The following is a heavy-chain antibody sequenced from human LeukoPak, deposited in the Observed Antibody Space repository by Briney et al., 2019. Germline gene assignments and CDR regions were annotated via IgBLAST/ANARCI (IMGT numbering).Heavy chain of an antibody. J-gene: IGHJ2*01. CDR1: GFTFSSYS. Sequence: PGGSLRLSCAASGFTFSSYSMNWVRQAPGKGLEWVSYISSSSSTIYYADSVKGRFTVSRDNTKNSLYLQMNSLKAEDTAMYSCARVSYWCFDLWGRGTLVTVSS. V-gene: IGHV3-48*04. CDR3: ARVSYWCFDL. CDR2: ISSSSSTI.